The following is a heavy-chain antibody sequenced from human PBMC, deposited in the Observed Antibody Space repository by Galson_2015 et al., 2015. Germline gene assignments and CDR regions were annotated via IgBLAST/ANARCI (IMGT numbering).Heavy chain of an antibody. D-gene: IGHD7-27*01. CDR3: TLTGFDDYFDY. V-gene: IGHV3-73*01. CDR1: GFTFSGSA. CDR2: IRSKANSYAT. J-gene: IGHJ4*02. Sequence: SLRLSCAASGFTFSGSAMHWVRQASGKGLEWVGRIRSKANSYATAYAASVKGRFTISRDDSKNTAYLQMNSLKTEDTAVYYCTLTGFDDYFDYWGQGTLVTVSS.